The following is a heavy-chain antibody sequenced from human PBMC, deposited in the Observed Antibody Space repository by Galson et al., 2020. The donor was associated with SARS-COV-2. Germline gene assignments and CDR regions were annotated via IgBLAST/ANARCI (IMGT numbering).Heavy chain of an antibody. V-gene: IGHV2-70*11. D-gene: IGHD1-26*01. Sequence: SGPTPVKPTQTLTLTCTFSGFSLITSGMCVSWIRQPPGKALEWLARIDWDDDKYYSTSLKTRLTISKDTSKNQVVLTMTNMDPVDTATYYCARIPVGATLGGMDVWGQGTTVTVSS. CDR3: ARIPVGATLGGMDV. J-gene: IGHJ6*02. CDR1: GFSLITSGMC. CDR2: IDWDDDK.